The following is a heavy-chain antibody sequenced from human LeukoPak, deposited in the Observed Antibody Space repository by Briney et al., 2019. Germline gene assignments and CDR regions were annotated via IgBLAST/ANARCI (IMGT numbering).Heavy chain of an antibody. V-gene: IGHV6-1*01. CDR3: ARDPRYCSGGSCYRGMDAFDI. CDR2: TYYRSKWYN. CDR1: GDSVSSNSAA. D-gene: IGHD2-15*01. J-gene: IGHJ3*02. Sequence: SQTLSLTCAISGDSVSSNSAAWNWIRQSPSRGLEWLGRTYYRSKWYNDYAVSVKSRITINPDTSKNQFSLQLNSVTPEDTAVYYCARDPRYCSGGSCYRGMDAFDIRGQGTMVTVSS.